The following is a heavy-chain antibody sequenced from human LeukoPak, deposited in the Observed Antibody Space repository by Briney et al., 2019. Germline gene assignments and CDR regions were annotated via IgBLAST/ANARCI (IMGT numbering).Heavy chain of an antibody. V-gene: IGHV3-30*18. Sequence: GRSLRLSCAASGFTFSSYGMHWVRQAPGKGLEWVAVISYDGSNKYYADSVKGRFTISRDNSKNTLYLQMNSLRAEDTTVYYCAKDRDSFDIWGQGTMVTVPS. CDR3: AKDRDSFDI. J-gene: IGHJ3*02. CDR2: ISYDGSNK. CDR1: GFTFSSYG.